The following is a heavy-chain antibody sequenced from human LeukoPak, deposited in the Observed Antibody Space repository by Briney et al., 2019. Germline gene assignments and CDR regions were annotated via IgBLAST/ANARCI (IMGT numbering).Heavy chain of an antibody. CDR1: GFTFSNFV. J-gene: IGHJ3*02. V-gene: IGHV3-74*03. CDR3: ARAPGQNHAFDI. Sequence: GGSLRLSCSASGFTFSNFVMHWVRQAPGKGLVWVSRINGDGSGTTYADSVKGRFTISRDNAKNTLYLQMNSLRAEDTAVYYCARAPGQNHAFDIWGQGTMVTVSS. CDR2: INGDGSGT.